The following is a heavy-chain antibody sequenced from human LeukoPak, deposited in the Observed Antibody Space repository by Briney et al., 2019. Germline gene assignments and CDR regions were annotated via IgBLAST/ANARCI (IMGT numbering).Heavy chain of an antibody. CDR1: GGSIRNSAYY. CDR3: ARDSSPISGGKGEVGNYYGMDV. V-gene: IGHV4-39*07. D-gene: IGHD3-10*01. Sequence: PSETLSLTCSVSGGSIRNSAYYWGWIRQAPGKGLEWIGNIYYSGNTFYNPSLKSRVTISVDTSKNQFSLKLSSVTAADTAVYYCARDSSPISGGKGEVGNYYGMDVWGQGTTVTVSS. CDR2: IYYSGNT. J-gene: IGHJ6*02.